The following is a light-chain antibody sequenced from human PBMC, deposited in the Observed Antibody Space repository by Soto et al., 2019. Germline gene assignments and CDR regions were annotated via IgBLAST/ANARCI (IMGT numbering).Light chain of an antibody. J-gene: IGKJ1*01. CDR3: HQYGTSPRT. CDR1: QGVNSNY. Sequence: EIVLTQSPGTLSLSPGERATLSCRASQGVNSNYLAWYQQKAGQAPRLPIYGASSRATGITDRFSGSGSGTDFILTIRRMEPEDFAVYYCHQYGTSPRTCGQGNKVDI. CDR2: GAS. V-gene: IGKV3-20*01.